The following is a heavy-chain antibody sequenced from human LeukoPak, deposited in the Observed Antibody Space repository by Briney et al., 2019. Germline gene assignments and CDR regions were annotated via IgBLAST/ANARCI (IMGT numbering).Heavy chain of an antibody. Sequence: SETLSLTCTVSGGSISSSSYYWGWIRQPPGKGLEWIGSIYYSGSTYYNPYLKSRVTISVDTSKNQFSLKLSSVTAADTAVYYCARLRVVITIYFFDYWGQGTLVTVSS. J-gene: IGHJ4*02. V-gene: IGHV4-39*01. CDR2: IYYSGST. CDR3: ARLRVVITIYFFDY. CDR1: GGSISSSSYY. D-gene: IGHD3-22*01.